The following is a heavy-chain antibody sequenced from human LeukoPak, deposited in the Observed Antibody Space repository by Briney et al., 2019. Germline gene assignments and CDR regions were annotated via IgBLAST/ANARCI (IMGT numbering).Heavy chain of an antibody. CDR2: IYPRDGNT. D-gene: IGHD4-17*01. CDR1: GYTFTNNY. CDR3: AREMTTVTTSAFDY. V-gene: IGHV1-46*01. Sequence: ASVKVSCKASGYTFTNNYLHWVRQVPGQGLEWMGMIYPRDGNTNYAQKLQGRVTMTTDTSTSTAYMELRSLRSDDTAVYYCAREMTTVTTSAFDYWGQGTLVTVSS. J-gene: IGHJ4*02.